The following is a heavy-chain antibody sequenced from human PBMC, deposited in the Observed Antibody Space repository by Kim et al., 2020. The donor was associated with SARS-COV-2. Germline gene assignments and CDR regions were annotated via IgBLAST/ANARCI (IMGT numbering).Heavy chain of an antibody. V-gene: IGHV3-74*01. CDR1: GFTFSSYW. D-gene: IGHD2-21*02. CDR2: INSSGSST. Sequence: GGSLRLSCAASGFTFSSYWMHWVRQAPGKGLVWVSRINSSGSSTSYADSVKGRFTISRDNAKNTLYLQMNSLRAEDTAVYYCAREYNNNIYGGNSHYFDYWGQGTLVTVSS. J-gene: IGHJ4*02. CDR3: AREYNNNIYGGNSHYFDY.